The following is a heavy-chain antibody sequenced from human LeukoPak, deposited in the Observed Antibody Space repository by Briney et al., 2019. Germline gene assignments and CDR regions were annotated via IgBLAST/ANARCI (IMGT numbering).Heavy chain of an antibody. J-gene: IGHJ3*02. CDR3: ARGILTYVFDAFDI. V-gene: IGHV1-18*01. Sequence: ASVKVPCKASGYTFTSYGISWVRQAPGQGLEWMGWISAYNGNINYAQKLQGRVTMTTDTSTSTAYMELRSLRSDDTAVYYCARGILTYVFDAFDIWGQGTMVTVSS. D-gene: IGHD3-16*01. CDR1: GYTFTSYG. CDR2: ISAYNGNI.